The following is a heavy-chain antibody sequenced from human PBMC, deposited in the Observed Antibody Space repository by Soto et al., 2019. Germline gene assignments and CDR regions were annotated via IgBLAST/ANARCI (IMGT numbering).Heavy chain of an antibody. CDR3: ARGAGIAARPYYYVMDG. V-gene: IGHV4-34*01. J-gene: IGHJ6*02. CDR2: INHSGST. Sequence: SETLSLTCAVYGGSFSGYYWSWIRQPPGKGLEWIGEINHSGSTNYNPSLKSRVTISVDTSKNQFSLKLSSVTAADTAVYYCARGAGIAARPYYYVMDGWGQGTTVTVSS. CDR1: GGSFSGYY. D-gene: IGHD6-6*01.